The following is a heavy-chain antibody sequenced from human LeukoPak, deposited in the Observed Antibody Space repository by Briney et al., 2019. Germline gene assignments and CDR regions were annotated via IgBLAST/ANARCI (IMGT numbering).Heavy chain of an antibody. D-gene: IGHD2-2*01. J-gene: IGHJ5*02. CDR1: GGSFSGYY. CDR3: ARGDIVVVPSSLGPWFDP. Sequence: SETLSLTCAVYGGSFSGYYWSWIRQPPGKGLEWIGEINHSGSTNYNPSLKSRVTISVDTSKNQFSLKLSSVTAADTAVYYCARGDIVVVPSSLGPWFDPWGQGTLVTVSS. CDR2: INHSGST. V-gene: IGHV4-34*01.